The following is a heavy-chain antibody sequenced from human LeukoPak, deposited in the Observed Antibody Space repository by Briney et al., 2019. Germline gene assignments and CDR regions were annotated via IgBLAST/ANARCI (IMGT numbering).Heavy chain of an antibody. Sequence: SGTLSLTCTVSGGSISSCGYYWSWIRQHPGKGLEWIGYIYYSGSTYYNPSLKSRVTISVDTSKNQFSLKLSSVTAADTAVYYCVRYQLLTSNWFDPRGQGTLVTVSS. CDR1: GGSISSCGYY. CDR2: IYYSGST. J-gene: IGHJ5*02. V-gene: IGHV4-31*03. CDR3: VRYQLLTSNWFDP. D-gene: IGHD2-2*01.